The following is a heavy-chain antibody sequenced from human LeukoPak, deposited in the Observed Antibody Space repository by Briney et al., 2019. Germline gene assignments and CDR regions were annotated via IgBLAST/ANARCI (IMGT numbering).Heavy chain of an antibody. Sequence: PGGSLRLSCAAFGFRFSSYSMNWVRQAPGKGLEWVSYISHTGSTISYADSVKGRFTISRDNARNSLHLQMNSLRAEDTAVYYCAKDGNTAMVIFRYYYYMDVWGKGTTVTVSS. D-gene: IGHD5-18*01. CDR2: ISHTGSTI. J-gene: IGHJ6*03. CDR3: AKDGNTAMVIFRYYYYMDV. CDR1: GFRFSSYS. V-gene: IGHV3-48*04.